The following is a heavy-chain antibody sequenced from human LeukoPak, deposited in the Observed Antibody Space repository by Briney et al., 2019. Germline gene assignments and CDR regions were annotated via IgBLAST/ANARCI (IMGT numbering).Heavy chain of an antibody. J-gene: IGHJ4*02. CDR3: AKDHDYGDYGETYYFDY. V-gene: IGHV3-30*18. CDR2: ISYDGSNK. Sequence: GRSLRLSCAASGLTFSSYGMHWVRQAPGKGLEWVAVISYDGSNKYYADSVKGRFTISRDNSKNTLYLQMNSLRAEDTAVYYCAKDHDYGDYGETYYFDYWGQGTLVTVSS. D-gene: IGHD4-17*01. CDR1: GLTFSSYG.